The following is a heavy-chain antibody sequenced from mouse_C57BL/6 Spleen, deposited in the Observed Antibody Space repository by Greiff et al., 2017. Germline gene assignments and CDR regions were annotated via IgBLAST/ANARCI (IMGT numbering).Heavy chain of an antibody. CDR3: ARVLLTGSAWFAY. V-gene: IGHV5-4*01. CDR1: GFTFSSYA. D-gene: IGHD4-1*01. Sequence: EVQLQESGGGLVKPGGSLKLSCAASGFTFSSYAMSWVRQTPEKRLEWVATISDGGSYTYYPDNVKGRFTISRDNAKNNLYLQMSHLKSEDTAMYYCARVLLTGSAWFAYWGQGTLVTVSA. J-gene: IGHJ3*01. CDR2: ISDGGSYT.